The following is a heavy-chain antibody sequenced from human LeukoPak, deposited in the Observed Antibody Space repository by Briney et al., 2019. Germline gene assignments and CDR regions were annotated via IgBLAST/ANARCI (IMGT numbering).Heavy chain of an antibody. CDR2: INHSGST. CDR1: GGSFSGYY. D-gene: IGHD2-21*01. CDR3: ARGLWGFDP. J-gene: IGHJ5*02. V-gene: IGHV4-34*01. Sequence: SETLSLTCAVYGGSFSGYYWSWIRQPPGKGLEWIGEINHSGSTNYNPSLKSRVTISVDTSKNQFSLKLSSVTAADTAVYYCARGLWGFDPWGQGTLVTVSS.